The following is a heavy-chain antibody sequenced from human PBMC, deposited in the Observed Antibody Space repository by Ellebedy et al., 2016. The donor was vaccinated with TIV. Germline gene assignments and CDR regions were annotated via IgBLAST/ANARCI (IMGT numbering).Heavy chain of an antibody. CDR2: LTFDGKNT. CDR1: GFTITAHG. CDR3: ARGSFAPDY. J-gene: IGHJ4*02. V-gene: IGHV3-23*01. Sequence: GESLKISCAASGFTITAHGMTWVRQAPGKGLEWVSSLTFDGKNTFYAHSVKGRFTIARDSSKNTLYLQLNSLTPEDTALYYCARGSFAPDYWGRGTLVTVSS. D-gene: IGHD2-15*01.